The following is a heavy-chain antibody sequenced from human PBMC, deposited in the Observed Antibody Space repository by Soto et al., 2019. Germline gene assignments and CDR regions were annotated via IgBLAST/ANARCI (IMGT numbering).Heavy chain of an antibody. CDR3: TTVSLHFWWGAFDI. D-gene: IGHD2-8*02. J-gene: IGHJ3*02. Sequence: EVQLVESGGGLVKPGGSLRLSCAASEFSFSRAWVNWVRLAPGKGLEWVGRIRSKADGGTKDYTAPVEGRFTVSRDDSKNTAHLQMNSLKTEDTAVYYCTTVSLHFWWGAFDIWGLGTMVTVSS. CDR2: IRSKADGGTK. CDR1: EFSFSRAW. V-gene: IGHV3-15*07.